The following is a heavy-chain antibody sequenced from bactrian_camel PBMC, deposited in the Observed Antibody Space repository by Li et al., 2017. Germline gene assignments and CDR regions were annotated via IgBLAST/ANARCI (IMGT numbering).Heavy chain of an antibody. CDR2: VNSDGST. CDR1: GYLVCRFS. CDR3: KAETKNGGSWCPPGI. V-gene: IGHV3S53*01. D-gene: IGHD6*01. Sequence: QVQLVESGGGSVQAGGSLRLSCIAPGYLVCRFSMSWYRQAPGKVREFVSGVNSDGSTSYADSVKGRVTISPGNAKNTVSLEMNSLQPEDTAMYYCKAETKNGGSWCPPGIWGQGTQVTVS. J-gene: IGHJ4*01.